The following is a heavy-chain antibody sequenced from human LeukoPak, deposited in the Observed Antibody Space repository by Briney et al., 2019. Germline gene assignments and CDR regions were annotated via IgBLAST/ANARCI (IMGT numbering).Heavy chain of an antibody. CDR1: GFTFSSYG. J-gene: IGHJ4*02. D-gene: IGHD1-14*01. CDR3: SRDSTGHDDY. CDR2: IRYDGSNK. Sequence: PGGSLRLSCAASGFTFSSYGMHWVRQAPGKGLEWVAFIRYDGSNKYYADSVKGRFTISRDNAKNTLYLQMNSLRAEDTAVYWCSRDSTGHDDYWGQGTLVTVSS. V-gene: IGHV3-30*02.